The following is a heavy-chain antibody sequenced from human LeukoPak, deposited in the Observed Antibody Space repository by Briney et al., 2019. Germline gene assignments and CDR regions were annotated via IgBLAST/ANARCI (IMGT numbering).Heavy chain of an antibody. Sequence: ASVKVSCKASGYTFTSYDINWVRQATGQGLEWMGWMNPNSGNTGYAQKFQGRVTMTRNTSISTAYMELSSLRSEDTAVYYCARGGLGTLYGSGSTRLNWFDPWGQGTLVTVSS. CDR2: MNPNSGNT. CDR3: ARGGLGTLYGSGSTRLNWFDP. CDR1: GYTFTSYD. J-gene: IGHJ5*02. D-gene: IGHD3-10*01. V-gene: IGHV1-8*01.